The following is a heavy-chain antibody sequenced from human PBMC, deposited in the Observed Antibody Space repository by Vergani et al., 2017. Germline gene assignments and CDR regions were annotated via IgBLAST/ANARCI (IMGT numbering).Heavy chain of an antibody. V-gene: IGHV3-7*01. CDR2: IKQDGSEK. CDR1: GFTFSSYW. Sequence: EMQLVESGGGLVQPGGSLRLSCAASGFTFSSYWMSWVRQAPGKGLEWVANIKQDGSEKYYVDSVKGRFTISRDNAKNSLCLQMNSLRAEDTAVYYCARDRHDILTGYQYYFDYWGQGTLVTDSA. D-gene: IGHD3-9*01. CDR3: ARDRHDILTGYQYYFDY. J-gene: IGHJ4*02.